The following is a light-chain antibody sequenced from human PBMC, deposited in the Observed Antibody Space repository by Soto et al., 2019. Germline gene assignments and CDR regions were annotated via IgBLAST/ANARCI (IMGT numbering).Light chain of an antibody. CDR1: SSNIGSDF. Sequence: QSALTQPPSASGTPGPRVTISCSGSSSNIGSDFVYWYQQLPGTSPKLLSYHNYQRPSGVPDRFSGSKSSISGSLAIIDLRSEDEADYYCSAWDDSLSADVFGAGTKLTVL. J-gene: IGLJ1*01. V-gene: IGLV1-47*01. CDR3: SAWDDSLSADV. CDR2: HNY.